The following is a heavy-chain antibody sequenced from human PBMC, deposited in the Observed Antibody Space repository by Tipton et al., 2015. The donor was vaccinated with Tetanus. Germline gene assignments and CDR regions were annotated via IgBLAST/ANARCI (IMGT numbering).Heavy chain of an antibody. Sequence: TLSLTCTVSGGSISRGGYYWSWIRQHPGKGLEWIGDIYYSGSIYYNPSLKSRVTISVDTSKNQFSLKLNSVTAADTAVYYCARDQARGARGWNYFDFWGQGTLVTVSS. CDR3: ARDQARGARGWNYFDF. CDR2: IYYSGSI. J-gene: IGHJ4*02. D-gene: IGHD1-26*01. V-gene: IGHV4-31*03. CDR1: GGSISRGGYY.